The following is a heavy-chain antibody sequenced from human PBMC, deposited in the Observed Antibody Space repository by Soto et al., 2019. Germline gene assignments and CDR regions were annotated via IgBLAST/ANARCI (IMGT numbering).Heavy chain of an antibody. J-gene: IGHJ6*02. CDR1: GFTFSSYA. CDR3: AKVLPDSSGWYVVEDYYYYGMDV. Sequence: GGSLRLSCAASGFTFSSYAMSWVRQAPGKGLEWVSAISGSGGSTYYADSVKGRFTISRDNSKNTLYLQMNSLRAEDTAVYYCAKVLPDSSGWYVVEDYYYYGMDVWGQGTTVTVSS. D-gene: IGHD6-19*01. CDR2: ISGSGGST. V-gene: IGHV3-23*01.